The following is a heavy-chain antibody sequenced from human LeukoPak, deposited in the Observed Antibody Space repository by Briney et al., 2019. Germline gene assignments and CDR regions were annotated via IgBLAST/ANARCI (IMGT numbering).Heavy chain of an antibody. CDR1: GFTFSSYS. V-gene: IGHV3-48*01. J-gene: IGHJ4*02. CDR3: AIDSRSDTAMVDPQLDY. D-gene: IGHD5-18*01. CDR2: ISSSSSTI. Sequence: GGSLRLSCAASGFTFSSYSMNWVRQAPGKGLEWVSYISSSSSTIYYADSVKGRFTISRDNAKNSLYLQMNSLRAEDTAVYYCAIDSRSDTAMVDPQLDYWGQGTLVTVSS.